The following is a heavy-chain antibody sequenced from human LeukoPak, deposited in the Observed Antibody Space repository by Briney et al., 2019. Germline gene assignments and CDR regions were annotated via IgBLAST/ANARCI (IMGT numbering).Heavy chain of an antibody. CDR1: GGTFRSYA. Sequence: SVKVSCKASGGTFRSYAISWVRQAPGQGLEWMGRIIPIFCIANYAQKFQGRVTITADKSTSTAYMELSSLRSEDTAVYYCARAAYDYGDPILHFDYWGQGTLVTVSS. CDR3: ARAAYDYGDPILHFDY. J-gene: IGHJ4*02. V-gene: IGHV1-69*04. D-gene: IGHD4-17*01. CDR2: IIPIFCIA.